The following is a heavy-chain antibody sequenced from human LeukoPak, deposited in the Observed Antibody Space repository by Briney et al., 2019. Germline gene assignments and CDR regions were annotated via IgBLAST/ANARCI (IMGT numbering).Heavy chain of an antibody. J-gene: IGHJ4*02. V-gene: IGHV1-18*01. D-gene: IGHD3-10*01. CDR2: ISTYYGNT. CDR1: GYTFTIYG. CDR3: ARVYSTNYYGSGDRPFLFDY. Sequence: ASVKVSCKASGYTFTIYGFSWVRQAPGQGLEWMGWISTYYGNTNYAQKLQDRVTMTTDTSTSTAYMELTSLRSADTAVYYCARVYSTNYYGSGDRPFLFDYWGQGTVVTVSS.